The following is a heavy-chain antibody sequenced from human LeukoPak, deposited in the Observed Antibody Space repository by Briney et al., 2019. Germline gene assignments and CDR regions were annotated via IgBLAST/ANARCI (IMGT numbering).Heavy chain of an antibody. D-gene: IGHD1-26*01. CDR2: ISSSSSTI. CDR1: GFPYSSYS. V-gene: IGHV3-48*02. CDR3: ARDNPIVGATITLDY. Sequence: PGGSLRLSCAVSGFPYSSYSMIWVRHAPGKGLVWISYISSSSSTIYYADSVKGRFTISRDNAKNSLYLQMNSLRDEGTAVYYCARDNPIVGATITLDYWGQGALVTVSS. J-gene: IGHJ4*02.